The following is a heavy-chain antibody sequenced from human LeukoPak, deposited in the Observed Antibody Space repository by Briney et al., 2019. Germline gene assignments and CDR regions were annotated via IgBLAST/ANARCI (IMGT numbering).Heavy chain of an antibody. V-gene: IGHV3-30*07. D-gene: IGHD3-10*01. CDR3: AEAGDPWFGIYYFDY. J-gene: IGHJ4*02. CDR2: ISYDGSNK. Sequence: GRSLRLSCAASGFTFSSYAMHWVRQAPGKGLEWVAVISYDGSNKYYADSVKGRFTISRDNSKNTLYLQMNSLRAEDTAVYYCAEAGDPWFGIYYFDYWGQGTLVTVSS. CDR1: GFTFSSYA.